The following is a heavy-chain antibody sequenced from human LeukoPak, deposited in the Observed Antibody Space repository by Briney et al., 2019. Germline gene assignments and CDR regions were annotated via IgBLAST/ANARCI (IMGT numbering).Heavy chain of an antibody. J-gene: IGHJ3*02. D-gene: IGHD3-22*01. V-gene: IGHV4-30-4*08. CDR1: GGSISSGDYY. CDR2: IYYSGST. CDR3: ARAAYYYDSSGYYPDALDI. Sequence: SETLSLTCTVSGGSISSGDYYWSWIRQPPGKGLEWIGYIYYSGSTYYNPSLKSRVTISVDTSKNQFSLKLSSVTAADTAVYYCARAAYYYDSSGYYPDALDIWGQGTMVTVSS.